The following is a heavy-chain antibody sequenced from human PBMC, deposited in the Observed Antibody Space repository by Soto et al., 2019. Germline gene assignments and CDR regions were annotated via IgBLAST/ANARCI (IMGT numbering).Heavy chain of an antibody. D-gene: IGHD6-19*01. CDR3: ARAGGSSGWYSHYYYGMDV. J-gene: IGHJ6*02. CDR1: GGSFSSYY. Sequence: LSLTCTVSGGSFSSYYWSWIRQPPGKGLEWIGYIYYSGSTNYNPSLKSRVTISVDTSKNQFSLKLSSVTTADTAVYYCARAGGSSGWYSHYYYGMDVWGQGSTVAVSS. CDR2: IYYSGST. V-gene: IGHV4-59*01.